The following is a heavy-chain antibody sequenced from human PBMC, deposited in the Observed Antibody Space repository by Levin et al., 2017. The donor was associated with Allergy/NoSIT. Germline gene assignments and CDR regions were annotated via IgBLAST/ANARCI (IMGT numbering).Heavy chain of an antibody. Sequence: SETLSLTCAVYGGSFSGYYWSWIRQPPGKGLEWIGEINHSGSTNYNPSLKSRVTISVDTSKNQFSLKLSSVTAADTAVYYCARGADILTGYDAFDIWGQGTMVTVSS. CDR3: ARGADILTGYDAFDI. D-gene: IGHD3-9*01. CDR1: GGSFSGYY. CDR2: INHSGST. V-gene: IGHV4-34*01. J-gene: IGHJ3*02.